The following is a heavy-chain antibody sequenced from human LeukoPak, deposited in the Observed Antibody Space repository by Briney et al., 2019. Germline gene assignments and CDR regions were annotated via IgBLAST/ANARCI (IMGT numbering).Heavy chain of an antibody. Sequence: ASEKVSCKASGYTFTSYDINWVRQATGQGFEWMGWMNPNSGNTGYAQKFQGRVTMTRNTSISTAYMELSSLRSEDTAVYYCARGRKAVAGFGFDYWGQGTLVTVSS. CDR1: GYTFTSYD. CDR2: MNPNSGNT. V-gene: IGHV1-8*01. J-gene: IGHJ4*02. D-gene: IGHD6-19*01. CDR3: ARGRKAVAGFGFDY.